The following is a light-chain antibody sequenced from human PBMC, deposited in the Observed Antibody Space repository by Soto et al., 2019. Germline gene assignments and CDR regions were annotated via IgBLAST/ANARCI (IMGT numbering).Light chain of an antibody. Sequence: DIQMTQSPSSLSASVGDRVTITCRASQGISSYLAWYQQKPGKVPKLLIYAASTLHSGVPSRFTGSGSGTDFTLTISSLQPEDVATYYCQKYNGAPWTFGQGTKVDIK. CDR2: AAS. V-gene: IGKV1-27*01. CDR1: QGISSY. CDR3: QKYNGAPWT. J-gene: IGKJ1*01.